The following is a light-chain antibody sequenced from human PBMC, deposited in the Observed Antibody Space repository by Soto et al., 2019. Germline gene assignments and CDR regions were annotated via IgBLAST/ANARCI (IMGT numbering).Light chain of an antibody. V-gene: IGLV2-23*02. CDR3: CSYAGSRDV. J-gene: IGLJ1*01. CDR1: SSDVGSYNL. CDR2: EVS. Sequence: QSALTQPASVSGSPGQSITISCTGTSSDVGSYNLVSWYQQHPGKAPKLMIYEVSKRPSGVSNRFSGSKSGNMASLTISGLQAEDEADYYCCSYAGSRDVFGTGTKVTVL.